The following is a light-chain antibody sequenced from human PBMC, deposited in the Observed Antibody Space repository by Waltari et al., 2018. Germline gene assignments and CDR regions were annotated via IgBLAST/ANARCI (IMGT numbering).Light chain of an antibody. CDR2: WAS. J-gene: IGKJ1*01. CDR1: QSVLYSSNHKNY. CDR3: QQYYTTPWT. V-gene: IGKV4-1*01. Sequence: DIVMTQSPDSLAVSLGERATINCESSQSVLYSSNHKNYSAWYQQQPGQPPQRLIYWASTRDSGVPGRFSGSGSGTDFTLSISSLQAEDVAFYYCQQYYTTPWTFGQGTKVEIK.